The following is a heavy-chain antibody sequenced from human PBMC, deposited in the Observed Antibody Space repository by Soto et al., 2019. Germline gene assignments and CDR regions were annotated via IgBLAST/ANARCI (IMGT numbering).Heavy chain of an antibody. J-gene: IGHJ4*02. CDR3: ARDYLAVPHRVIDY. CDR2: IWYDGSNK. D-gene: IGHD2-2*01. V-gene: IGHV3-33*08. CDR1: GFTFSSYG. Sequence: GGSLRLSCAASGFTFSSYGMHWVRQAPGKGLEWVAVIWYDGSNKYYADSVKGRFTISRDNSKNTLYLQMNSLRAEDTAVYYCARDYLAVPHRVIDYWGQGTLVTVSS.